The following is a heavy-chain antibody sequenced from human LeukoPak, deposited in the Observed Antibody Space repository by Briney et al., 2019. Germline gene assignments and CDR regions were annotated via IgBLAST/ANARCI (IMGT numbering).Heavy chain of an antibody. CDR1: GFTFSNYA. CDR3: AKRLGYDYEYYDY. CDR2: ISDSGGRT. J-gene: IGHJ4*02. V-gene: IGHV3-23*01. Sequence: GGSLRLSCTLSGFTFSNYAMSWVRQAPGRGLEWVSVISDSGGRTNYADSVKGRFTISRDNSRNTLFLQLSSLRDDDTAIYYCAKRLGYDYEYYDYWGQGALVTVTS. D-gene: IGHD5-18*01.